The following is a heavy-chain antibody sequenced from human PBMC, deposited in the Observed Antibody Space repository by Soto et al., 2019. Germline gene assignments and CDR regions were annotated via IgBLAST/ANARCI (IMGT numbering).Heavy chain of an antibody. CDR3: VRRRRGDGYTFGY. J-gene: IGHJ4*02. CDR2: INTDGSTT. Sequence: EVQLVESGGGSVQPGGSLRLSCTASGFTLSNYWMHWVRQAPGKGLVWVSRINTDGSTTTYADSVKGRFTISRDNAKNTLYLQMNSLRDEDTAVYYCVRRRRGDGYTFGYWGQGTLVTVSS. D-gene: IGHD5-12*01. CDR1: GFTLSNYW. V-gene: IGHV3-74*01.